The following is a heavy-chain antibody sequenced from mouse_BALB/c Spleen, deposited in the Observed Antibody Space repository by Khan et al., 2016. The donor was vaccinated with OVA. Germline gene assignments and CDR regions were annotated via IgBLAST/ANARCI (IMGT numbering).Heavy chain of an antibody. CDR3: TRPIYYYDAMDY. V-gene: IGHV14-3*02. J-gene: IGHJ4*01. Sequence: EVQLQESGAEVVKPGASVKLSCTASGFNIKDTYIHWVKQRPEQGLEWIGRIDPANGNTKYDPKFQGKATITADTSSNTAYLQLSSLTSKDTAVYYCTRPIYYYDAMDYWGQGTSVTVSS. D-gene: IGHD1-1*01. CDR2: IDPANGNT. CDR1: GFNIKDTY.